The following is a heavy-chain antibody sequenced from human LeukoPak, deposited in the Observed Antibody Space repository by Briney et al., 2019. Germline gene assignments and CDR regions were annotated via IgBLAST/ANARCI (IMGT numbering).Heavy chain of an antibody. V-gene: IGHV3-21*01. J-gene: IGHJ4*02. Sequence: PGGSLRLSCAASGFTFSSYSMNWVRQAPGKGLEWVSSISSSSSYIYYADSVKGRFTISRDNAKNSLYLQMNSLRAEDTAVYYCARGAQLRYSISSLNQYYFDYWGQGTLVTVSS. D-gene: IGHD6-13*01. CDR1: GFTFSSYS. CDR3: ARGAQLRYSISSLNQYYFDY. CDR2: ISSSSSYI.